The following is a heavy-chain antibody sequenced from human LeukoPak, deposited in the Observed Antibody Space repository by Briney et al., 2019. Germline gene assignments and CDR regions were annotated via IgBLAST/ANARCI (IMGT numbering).Heavy chain of an antibody. D-gene: IGHD4-11*01. J-gene: IGHJ5*02. CDR2: IY. V-gene: IGHV5-51*01. Sequence: GESLKISCQASGYKFLSHWIGWVRQIPGKGLEWMGIIYSPSFQGQVTISADKSINTAYLQWSSLKASGTAIYYCARHTFDSTSYYTGCDTWGQGTLVTVSS. CDR1: GYKFLSHW. CDR3: ARHTFDSTSYYTGCDT.